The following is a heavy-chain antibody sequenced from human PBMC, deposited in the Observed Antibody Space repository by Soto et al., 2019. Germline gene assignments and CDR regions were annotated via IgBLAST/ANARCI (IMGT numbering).Heavy chain of an antibody. CDR2: IHYSGIA. D-gene: IGHD2-15*01. V-gene: IGHV4-59*12. J-gene: IGHJ5*02. CDR1: GSSIIGYY. CDR3: ARGVGGRGLKWFDP. Sequence: SETLSLTCTFSGSSIIGYYWTWIRQSPERGLEWIGYIHYSGIANYNPSLNSRLTMSVDRSKSQFSMKLASVTAADTAVYYCARGVGGRGLKWFDPSGQGTLVTVSS.